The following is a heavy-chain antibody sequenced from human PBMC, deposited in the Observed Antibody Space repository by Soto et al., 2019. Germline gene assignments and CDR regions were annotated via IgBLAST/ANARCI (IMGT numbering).Heavy chain of an antibody. V-gene: IGHV3-15*01. CDR1: GFTFSNAW. CDR3: TTDRGIAVAGNDYFDY. D-gene: IGHD6-19*01. CDR2: IKSKTDGGTT. J-gene: IGHJ4*02. Sequence: PGGSLRLSCAASGFTFSNAWMSWVRQAPGKGLEWVGRIKSKTDGGTTDYAAPVKGRFTISRDDSKNTLYLQMNSLKTEDTAVYYCTTDRGIAVAGNDYFDYWGQGTLVTVSS.